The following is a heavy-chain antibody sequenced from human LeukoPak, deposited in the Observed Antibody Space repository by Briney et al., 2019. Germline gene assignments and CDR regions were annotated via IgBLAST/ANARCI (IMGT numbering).Heavy chain of an antibody. D-gene: IGHD2/OR15-2a*01. J-gene: IGHJ6*04. CDR2: IYYSGST. CDR3: ARQDPQDFFDMDV. V-gene: IGHV4-59*01. CDR1: GGSISSYY. Sequence: SETLSLTCTVSGGSISSYYWSWIRQPSGRGLEWNGYIYYSGSTNYNPSLKSRVTISVDTSKNQFSLKLSSVTAADTAVYYCARQDPQDFFDMDVWGKGTTITVSS.